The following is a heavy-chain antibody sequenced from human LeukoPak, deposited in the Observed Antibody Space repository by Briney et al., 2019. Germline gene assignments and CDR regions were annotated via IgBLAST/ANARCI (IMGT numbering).Heavy chain of an antibody. CDR1: GGSFSGYF. CDR2: INHTGST. CDR3: ATLGRFYDSSGYYYN. Sequence: SETLSLTCAVYGGSFSGYFWSWIRQPPGKGLEWIGEINHTGSTCYNPSLKSRLTISVDTSKNQFSLKLTSVTAADTAVYYCATLGRFYDSSGYYYNWGQGTLVTVSS. V-gene: IGHV4-34*01. J-gene: IGHJ4*02. D-gene: IGHD3-22*01.